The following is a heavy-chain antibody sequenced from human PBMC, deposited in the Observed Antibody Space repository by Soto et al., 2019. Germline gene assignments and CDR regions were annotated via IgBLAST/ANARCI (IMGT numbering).Heavy chain of an antibody. Sequence: QVQLQESAPGLVKPSQTLSLSCAVSGGSISSGGYFWSWVRQHPGKGLEWIGYIFYSGTTYYNPSLSSRVSLSVDTAKKHYTVNLTAVTPADTAGYYCARVSGLDWFSPYMDVWGKGTMVTVSS. CDR3: ARVSGLDWFSPYMDV. CDR2: IFYSGTT. J-gene: IGHJ6*03. CDR1: GGSISSGGYF. D-gene: IGHD3-3*01. V-gene: IGHV4-31*11.